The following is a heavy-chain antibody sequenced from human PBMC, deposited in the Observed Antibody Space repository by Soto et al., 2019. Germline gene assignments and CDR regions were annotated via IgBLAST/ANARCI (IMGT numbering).Heavy chain of an antibody. CDR2: ISPMFGAA. V-gene: IGHV1-69*19. Sequence: QVQLVQSGAEMKKPGSSVKVSCQSSGGTFNTYAMNWVRQAPGQGPEWMGDISPMFGAANYAPKFQGRVTITAAESTGTSYMQLSSLTSEDTALYCCAREVQVHTPAFVYWGQGNLVTVSS. D-gene: IGHD3-10*01. J-gene: IGHJ4*02. CDR3: AREVQVHTPAFVY. CDR1: GGTFNTYA.